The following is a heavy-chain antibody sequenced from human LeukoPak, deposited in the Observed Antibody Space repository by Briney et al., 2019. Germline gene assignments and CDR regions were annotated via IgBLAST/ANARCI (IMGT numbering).Heavy chain of an antibody. J-gene: IGHJ3*02. V-gene: IGHV5-51*01. CDR2: IYPGDSDT. D-gene: IGHD5-12*01. CDR3: ARLSVVATIMSGAFDI. CDR1: GYSFTNYW. Sequence: GSSLKISCKGSGYSFTNYWIGWVRQMPGKGLEWMGIIYPGDSDTRYSPSFQGQVTISADKSISTAYLQWSSLKASDTAMYYCARLSVVATIMSGAFDIWGQGTMVTVSS.